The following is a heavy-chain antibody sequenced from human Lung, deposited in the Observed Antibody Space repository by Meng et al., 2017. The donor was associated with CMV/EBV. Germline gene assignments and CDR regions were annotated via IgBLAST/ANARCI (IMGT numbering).Heavy chain of an antibody. Sequence: HVQVAHPGAEVPKPGASVTVSCTAFAHSFTTFGVHWVRQPPGQRLEWLARINAGNGKRNYPALFKSRVTTTRDTAESTVHTEPSILRFEETAVYYCARTGCSSSSCYDYWGQGTLVTVSS. CDR3: ARTGCSSSSCYDY. V-gene: IGHV1-3*01. D-gene: IGHD2-2*01. CDR2: INAGNGKR. CDR1: AHSFTTFG. J-gene: IGHJ4*02.